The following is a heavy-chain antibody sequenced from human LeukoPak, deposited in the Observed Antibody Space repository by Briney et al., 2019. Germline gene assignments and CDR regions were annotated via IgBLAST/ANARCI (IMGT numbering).Heavy chain of an antibody. J-gene: IGHJ3*02. CDR2: ISAYNGNT. CDR3: AREEVARITIFGVAPYAFDI. D-gene: IGHD3-3*01. CDR1: GYTFTSYG. V-gene: IGHV1-18*01. Sequence: ASVKVSCKASGYTFTSYGISWVRQAPGQGLEWMGWISAYNGNTNYAQKFQGRVTMTTDTSTSTAYMELRSLRSDDTAVYYCAREEVARITIFGVAPYAFDIWGQGTMVTVSS.